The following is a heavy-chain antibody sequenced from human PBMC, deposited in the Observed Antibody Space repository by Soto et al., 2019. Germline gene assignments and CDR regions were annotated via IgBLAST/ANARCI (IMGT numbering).Heavy chain of an antibody. V-gene: IGHV1-69*08. J-gene: IGHJ6*02. CDR2: IIPVTGAV. CDR3: ASANPAYYDILTGLETMDV. CDR1: GGTSSDYT. D-gene: IGHD3-9*01. Sequence: EASVKVSCKASGGTSSDYTITWVRQAPGQGLEWMGRIIPVTGAVNKAQKFQGRVTISADKSTSTVYMELSSLRSEDTAVYYCASANPAYYDILTGLETMDVWGQGTTVTVSS.